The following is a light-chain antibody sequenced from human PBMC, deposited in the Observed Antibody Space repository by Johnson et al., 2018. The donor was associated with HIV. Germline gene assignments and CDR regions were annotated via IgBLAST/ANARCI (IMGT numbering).Light chain of an antibody. CDR2: KNN. V-gene: IGLV1-51*02. CDR3: GTWDTSLSAGGV. J-gene: IGLJ1*01. CDR1: SSTIGSNY. Sequence: QSVLTQPPSVSAAPGQKVTISCSGSSSTIGSNYVSWYQLLPGTPPKLLIFKNNERPSGIPDRFSGSKSGTSATLGITGLQTGDEADYYCGTWDTSLSAGGVFVTGTKVTVL.